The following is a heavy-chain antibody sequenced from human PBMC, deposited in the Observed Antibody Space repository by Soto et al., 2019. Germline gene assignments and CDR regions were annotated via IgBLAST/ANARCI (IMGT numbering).Heavy chain of an antibody. CDR3: ASQEMATKNVDAFDI. D-gene: IGHD5-12*01. Sequence: GESLKISCKGSGYSFTSYWIGWVRQMPGKGLEWMGIIYPGDSDTRYSPSFQGQVTISADKSISTAYLQWSSLKASDTAMYYCASQEMATKNVDAFDIWGQGTMDTVSS. CDR1: GYSFTSYW. V-gene: IGHV5-51*01. J-gene: IGHJ3*02. CDR2: IYPGDSDT.